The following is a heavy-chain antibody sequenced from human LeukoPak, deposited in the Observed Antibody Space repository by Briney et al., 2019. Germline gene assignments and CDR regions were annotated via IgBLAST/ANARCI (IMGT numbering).Heavy chain of an antibody. CDR3: ARGLPGYSSSWYFAFDI. V-gene: IGHV3-23*01. J-gene: IGHJ3*02. CDR1: GFTFSSYA. D-gene: IGHD6-13*01. CDR2: ISGSGGST. Sequence: GGSLRLSCAASGFTFSSYAMSWVRQAPGKGLEWVSAISGSGGSTYYADSVKGRFTISRDNSKNTLYLQMNSLRAEDTAVYYCARGLPGYSSSWYFAFDIWGPGTMVTVSS.